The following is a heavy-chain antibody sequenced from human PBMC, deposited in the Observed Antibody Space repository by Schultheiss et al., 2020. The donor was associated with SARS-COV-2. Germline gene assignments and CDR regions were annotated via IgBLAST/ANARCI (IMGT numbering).Heavy chain of an antibody. CDR3: ARHPGGSYYNWFDP. V-gene: IGHV4-59*08. J-gene: IGHJ5*02. Sequence: SETLSLTCTVSGGSISSYYWSWIRQPPGKGLEWIGYIYYSGSTNYNPSLKSRVTISVDTSKNQFSLKLSSVTAADTAVYYCARHPGGSYYNWFDPWGQGTLVTGSS. D-gene: IGHD1-26*01. CDR1: GGSISSYY. CDR2: IYYSGST.